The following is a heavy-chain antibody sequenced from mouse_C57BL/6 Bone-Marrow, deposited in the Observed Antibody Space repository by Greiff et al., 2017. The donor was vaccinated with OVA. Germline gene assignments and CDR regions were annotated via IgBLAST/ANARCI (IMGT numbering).Heavy chain of an antibody. D-gene: IGHD4-1*01. CDR1: GYAFSSSW. V-gene: IGHV1-82*01. CDR3: APLGRVFAY. J-gene: IGHJ3*01. Sequence: QVQLQQSGPELVKPGASVKISCKASGYAFSSSWMNWVKQRPGKGLEWIGRIYPGDGDTNYNGKFKGKATLTADKSSSTAYMQLSSLTSEDSAVYFCAPLGRVFAYWGQGTLVTVSA. CDR2: IYPGDGDT.